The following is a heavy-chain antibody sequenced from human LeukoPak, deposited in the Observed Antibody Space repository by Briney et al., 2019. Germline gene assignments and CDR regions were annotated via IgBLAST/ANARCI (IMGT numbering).Heavy chain of an antibody. Sequence: ASVKVSCKASGYTFTGYYMHWVRQAPGQGLEWMGWINPNSGGTNYAQKFQGRVTMTRDTSISTAYMELSRLRSDDTAVYYCARDKKPGFPFDYWGQGTLVTVSS. V-gene: IGHV1-2*02. CDR3: ARDKKPGFPFDY. CDR2: INPNSGGT. CDR1: GYTFTGYY. J-gene: IGHJ4*02.